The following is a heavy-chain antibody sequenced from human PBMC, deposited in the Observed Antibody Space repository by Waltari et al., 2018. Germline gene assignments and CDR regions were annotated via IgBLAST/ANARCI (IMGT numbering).Heavy chain of an antibody. Sequence: QVQLQESGPGLVKPSETLSLTCTVSGGSISSYYWSWIRPPAGQGLEWIGLIYTSGSTNYNPSLKSRVTMSVDTSKNQFSLKLSSVTAADTAVYYCAREVGPYYYDSSGYYRGVPFDYWGQGTLVTVSS. J-gene: IGHJ4*02. D-gene: IGHD3-22*01. CDR3: AREVGPYYYDSSGYYRGVPFDY. CDR1: GGSISSYY. CDR2: IYTSGST. V-gene: IGHV4-4*07.